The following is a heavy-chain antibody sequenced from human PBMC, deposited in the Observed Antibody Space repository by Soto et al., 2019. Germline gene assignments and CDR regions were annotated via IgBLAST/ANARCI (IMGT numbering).Heavy chain of an antibody. J-gene: IGHJ4*02. CDR3: ASTITFGGVIAWWRKTFDY. V-gene: IGHV4-34*01. D-gene: IGHD3-16*02. Sequence: PSETLSLTCTVSGASVRDQYWSWIRQPPGKGLEWIGEINHSGSTNYNPSLKSRVTISVDTSKNQFSLKLSSVTAADTAVYYCASTITFGGVIAWWRKTFDYWGQGTLVTVSS. CDR2: INHSGST. CDR1: GASVRDQY.